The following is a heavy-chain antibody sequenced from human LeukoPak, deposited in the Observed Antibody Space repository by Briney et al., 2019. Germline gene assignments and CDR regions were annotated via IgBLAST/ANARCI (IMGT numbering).Heavy chain of an antibody. CDR1: GFTFSGFS. Sequence: PGVSLRLSCAASGFTFSGFSMSWVRQSPTKGLERVANIKQDGSERYYVDSVKGRFTISRDNAKNSLSLQMNNLRVEDTAVYYCARAGSHWHYVYWGQGTVVTVSS. J-gene: IGHJ4*02. CDR3: ARAGSHWHYVY. CDR2: IKQDGSER. D-gene: IGHD3-10*01. V-gene: IGHV3-7*01.